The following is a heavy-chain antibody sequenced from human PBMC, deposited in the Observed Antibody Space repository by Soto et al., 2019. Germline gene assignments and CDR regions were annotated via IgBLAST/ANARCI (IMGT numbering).Heavy chain of an antibody. CDR3: AKSWSGSHGAFDM. D-gene: IGHD2-8*02. CDR1: GFIFSTYG. CDR2: ISYDGSNQ. Sequence: QVQLVESGGGVVQPGRSLRLSCAASGFIFSTYGMHWVRQAPGKGLEWVAVISYDGSNQYYEDSVKGRFTISRDNSKNTLYLQMNSRRVEDTAVYYCAKSWSGSHGAFDMWGQGTMVTVSA. J-gene: IGHJ3*02. V-gene: IGHV3-30*18.